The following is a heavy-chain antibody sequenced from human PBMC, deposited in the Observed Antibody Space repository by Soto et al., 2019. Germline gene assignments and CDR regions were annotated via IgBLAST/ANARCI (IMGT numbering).Heavy chain of an antibody. J-gene: IGHJ6*02. CDR2: IIPIFGTA. V-gene: IGHV1-69*01. CDR3: ARVPSSGYYYYGMDV. D-gene: IGHD3-10*01. CDR1: GCTFSSYA. Sequence: QVQLVQSGAEVKTPGSSVKVSCKAFGCTFSSYAISWVRQAPGQGLEWMGGIIPIFGTATYAQKFQGIVTYTEDEPTTTAYMELSSLRSEDTAVYYCARVPSSGYYYYGMDVWGQGTTVTVSS.